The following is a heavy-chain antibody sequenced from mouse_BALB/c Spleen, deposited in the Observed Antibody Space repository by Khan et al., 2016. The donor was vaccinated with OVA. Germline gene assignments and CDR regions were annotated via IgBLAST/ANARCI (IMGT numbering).Heavy chain of an antibody. Sequence: EVELVESGPGLVKPSQSLSLTCTVTGYSITSDFAWNWVRQFPGNKLEWMGYISFSGSTSYDPSLKSRLSITRDTSRNQFFLQLNSVTTEDTATYYCIRSVYYAYAYAMDYWGQGTSVTVSS. CDR2: ISFSGST. J-gene: IGHJ4*01. D-gene: IGHD2-2*01. V-gene: IGHV3-2*02. CDR3: IRSVYYAYAYAMDY. CDR1: GYSITSDFA.